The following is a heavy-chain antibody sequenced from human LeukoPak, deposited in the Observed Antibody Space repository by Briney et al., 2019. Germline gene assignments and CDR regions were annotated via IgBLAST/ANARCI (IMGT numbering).Heavy chain of an antibody. CDR1: GGSISSGGYY. Sequence: PSETLSLTCTVSGGSISSGGYYWSWIRQPPGKGLEWIGYIYHSGSTYYNPSLKSRVTISVDRSKNQFSLKLTSVTAADTAVYYCARGVAAVHFDYWGQGTLVTVSS. D-gene: IGHD6-13*01. CDR3: ARGVAAVHFDY. CDR2: IYHSGST. J-gene: IGHJ4*02. V-gene: IGHV4-30-2*01.